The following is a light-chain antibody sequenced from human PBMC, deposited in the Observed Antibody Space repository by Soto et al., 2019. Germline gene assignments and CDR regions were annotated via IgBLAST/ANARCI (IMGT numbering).Light chain of an antibody. CDR3: LPYQSYWT. V-gene: IGKV1-5*03. Sequence: DIQMTQSPSTLSASVGDRVSITCRASQSISRQLAWYQQKPGKAPNLLIYQASNLETGVPSRFTGSGSGTEFTLTSSSLQDDDLATYYCLPYQSYWTFGQGTKVEVK. J-gene: IGKJ1*01. CDR2: QAS. CDR1: QSISRQ.